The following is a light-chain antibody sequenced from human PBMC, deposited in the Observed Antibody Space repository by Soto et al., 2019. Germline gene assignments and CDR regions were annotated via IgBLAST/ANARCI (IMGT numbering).Light chain of an antibody. CDR1: QTISSW. J-gene: IGKJ1*01. Sequence: DIQMTQSPSTLSRSVGDRVTITCRASQTISSWLAWYQQKPGKAPKLLIYKASTLKSGVPSRFSGSGSGTEFTLTNSSLQSDDFATYYCQHYNSYSEAFGLGTKVELK. V-gene: IGKV1-5*03. CDR3: QHYNSYSEA. CDR2: KAS.